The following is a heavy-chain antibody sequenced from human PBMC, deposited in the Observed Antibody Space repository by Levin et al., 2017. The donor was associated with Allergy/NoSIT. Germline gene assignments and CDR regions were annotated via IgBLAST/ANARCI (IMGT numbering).Heavy chain of an antibody. CDR3: ARGPFRDFWSGRYYYYYYMDV. D-gene: IGHD3-3*01. J-gene: IGHJ6*03. CDR1: GDSVSSNSAA. CDR2: TYYRSKWYN. V-gene: IGHV6-1*01. Sequence: PSETLSLTCAISGDSVSSNSAAWNWIRQSPSRGLEWLGRTYYRSKWYNDYAVSVKSRITINPDTSKNQFSLQLNSVTPEDTAVYYCARGPFRDFWSGRYYYYYYMDVWGKGTTVTVSS.